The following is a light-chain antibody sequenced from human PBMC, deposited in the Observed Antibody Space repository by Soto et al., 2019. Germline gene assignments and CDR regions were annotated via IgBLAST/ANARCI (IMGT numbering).Light chain of an antibody. V-gene: IGKV1-5*03. J-gene: IGKJ4*01. CDR1: ESLSRW. CDR3: QQYNTYPLT. Sequence: DIPMTQSPSPLSASVGARVSITCRASESLSRWLAWHQQKPGKAPKIMINKASNLESGVPSRFSGSGSGTEFTLTIMSRQPDDFATDYCQQYNTYPLTVGGGTKVEIK. CDR2: KAS.